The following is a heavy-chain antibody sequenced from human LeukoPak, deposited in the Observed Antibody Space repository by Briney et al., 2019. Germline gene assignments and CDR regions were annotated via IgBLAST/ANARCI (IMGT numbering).Heavy chain of an antibody. Sequence: TSETRSLTCAVDGGSVSDYYWTWIRQPPGKGLEWIGEINHSGITDHNPSLKSPVTMSIDTSKNQFSLKLSSVTAADPAVYYCARGPDHAKVGYWGQGTLVTVSS. CDR1: GGSVSDYY. D-gene: IGHD1-14*01. CDR3: ARGPDHAKVGY. V-gene: IGHV4-34*01. J-gene: IGHJ4*02. CDR2: INHSGIT.